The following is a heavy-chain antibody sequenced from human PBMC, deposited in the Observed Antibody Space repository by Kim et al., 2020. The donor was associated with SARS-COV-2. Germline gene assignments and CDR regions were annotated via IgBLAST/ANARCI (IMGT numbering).Heavy chain of an antibody. Sequence: YADSVKGRFTISRDNAKNSLYLQMNSLRAEDTAVYYCAGGGIMVRGVVDYWGQGTLVTVSS. D-gene: IGHD3-10*01. V-gene: IGHV3-21*01. J-gene: IGHJ4*02. CDR3: AGGGIMVRGVVDY.